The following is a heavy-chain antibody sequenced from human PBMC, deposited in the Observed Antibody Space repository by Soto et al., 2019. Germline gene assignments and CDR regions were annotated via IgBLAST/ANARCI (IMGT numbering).Heavy chain of an antibody. D-gene: IGHD3-9*01. CDR2: ISWDGEK. Sequence: QITLKESGPTLVKPKQTLTLTCTYSGFSHNTRGVGVDWMRQRPGKALEWLELISWDGEKRYRPSLKSRLTITKDTSEHQVVLTITNMNPVETATYYSAHRRGDLLTAHYYVDYWGQPTLVTVSS. CDR3: AHRRGDLLTAHYYVDY. CDR1: GFSHNTRGVG. V-gene: IGHV2-5*02. J-gene: IGHJ4*02.